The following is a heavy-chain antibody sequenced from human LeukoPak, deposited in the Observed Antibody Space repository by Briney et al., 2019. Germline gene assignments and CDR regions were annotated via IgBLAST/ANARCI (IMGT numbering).Heavy chain of an antibody. CDR1: GGSISSSSYY. J-gene: IGHJ4*02. D-gene: IGHD3-10*01. V-gene: IGHV4-39*07. CDR2: IYYSGST. Sequence: SETLSLTCTVSGGSISSSSYYWGWIRQPPGKGLEWIGGIYYSGSTYYNPSLKSRVTISVDTSKNQFSLKLSSVTAADTAVYYCARGRYTYYYGSGKDRNFDYWGQGTLVTVSS. CDR3: ARGRYTYYYGSGKDRNFDY.